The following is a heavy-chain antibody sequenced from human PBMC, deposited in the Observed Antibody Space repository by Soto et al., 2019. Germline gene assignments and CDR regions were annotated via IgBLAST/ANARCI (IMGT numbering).Heavy chain of an antibody. CDR3: ARGNHAHEDDPGRFLEWLITVGDAFDI. V-gene: IGHV4-59*01. CDR1: CGSISSYY. Sequence: SETLSLTCTVSCGSISSYYRSWIRQPPGKGLEWIGYIYYSGSTNYNPSLKSRVTISVDTSKNQFSLKLSSVTAADTAVYYCARGNHAHEDDPGRFLEWLITVGDAFDIWGQGTMVTVSS. D-gene: IGHD3-3*01. J-gene: IGHJ3*02. CDR2: IYYSGST.